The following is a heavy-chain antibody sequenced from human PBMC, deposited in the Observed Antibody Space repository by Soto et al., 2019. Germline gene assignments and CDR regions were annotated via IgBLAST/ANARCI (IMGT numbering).Heavy chain of an antibody. J-gene: IGHJ4*02. CDR3: ARDRRGYYFDY. Sequence: SVKVSCKASGGTFSSYAISWVRQAPGQGLEWMGGIIPIFGTANYAQEFQGRVTITADKSTSTAYMELSSLRSEDTAVYYCARDRRGYYFDYWGQGTLVTVSS. V-gene: IGHV1-69*06. CDR1: GGTFSSYA. CDR2: IIPIFGTA. D-gene: IGHD3-10*01.